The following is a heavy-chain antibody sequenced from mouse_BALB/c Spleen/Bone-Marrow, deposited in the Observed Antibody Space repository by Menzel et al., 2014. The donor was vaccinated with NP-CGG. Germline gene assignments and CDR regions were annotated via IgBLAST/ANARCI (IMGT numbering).Heavy chain of an antibody. V-gene: IGHV7-3*02. CDR2: IRNKAKGYTT. Sequence: EVKLMESGGGLVQPGGSLRLSCATSGFTFSDYYMSWVRQPPGKALEWLGFIRNKAKGYTTEYIPSVKGRFTISRDNSQSRLYLQMNTLRAEDSATYYCARDRNNDMNWYFDVWGAGTTVTVSS. J-gene: IGHJ1*01. CDR3: ARDRNNDMNWYFDV. D-gene: IGHD2-12*01. CDR1: GFTFSDYY.